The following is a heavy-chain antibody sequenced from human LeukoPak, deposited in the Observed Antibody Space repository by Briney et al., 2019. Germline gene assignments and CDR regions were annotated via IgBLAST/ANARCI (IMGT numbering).Heavy chain of an antibody. D-gene: IGHD6-6*01. J-gene: IGHJ4*02. CDR2: ISYDGSNK. V-gene: IGHV3-30*18. CDR1: GFTFSSYG. CDR3: AKDLARSVGFDY. Sequence: GGSLRLSCAASGFTFSSYGMHWVRQAPGEGLEWVAVISYDGSNKYYADSVKGRFTISRDNSKNTLYLQMNSLRAEDTAVYYCAKDLARSVGFDYWGQGTLVTVSS.